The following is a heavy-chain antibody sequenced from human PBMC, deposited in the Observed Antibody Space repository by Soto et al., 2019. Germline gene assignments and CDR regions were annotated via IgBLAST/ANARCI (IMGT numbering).Heavy chain of an antibody. CDR1: GYSFTSYW. Sequence: GESLKISCKGSGYSFTSYWIGWVRQMPGKGLEWMGIIYPGDSDTRYSPSFQGQVTISADKSISTAYLQWSSLKASDTAMYYCARGLGYCSSTRCPDYYYGMDVWGQGTKGTV. CDR3: ARGLGYCSSTRCPDYYYGMDV. CDR2: IYPGDSDT. J-gene: IGHJ6*02. V-gene: IGHV5-51*01. D-gene: IGHD2-2*01.